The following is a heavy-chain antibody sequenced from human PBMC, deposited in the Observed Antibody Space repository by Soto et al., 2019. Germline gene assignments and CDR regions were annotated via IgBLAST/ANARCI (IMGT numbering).Heavy chain of an antibody. Sequence: GGSLRLSCAASGFTFSSYWMSWVRQAPGKGLEWVANIKQDGSEKYYVDSVKGRFTISRDNAKNSLYLQMNSLRAEDTAVYYCARARSDILTGYCDYFDYWGQGTLVTVSS. J-gene: IGHJ4*02. V-gene: IGHV3-7*03. CDR3: ARARSDILTGYCDYFDY. D-gene: IGHD3-9*01. CDR2: IKQDGSEK. CDR1: GFTFSSYW.